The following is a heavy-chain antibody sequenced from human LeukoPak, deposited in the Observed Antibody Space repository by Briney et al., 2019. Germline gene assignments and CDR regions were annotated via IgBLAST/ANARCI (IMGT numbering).Heavy chain of an antibody. Sequence: SETLSLTCAVYGGSFSGYYWSWIRQPPGKGLEWIGEINHSGSTNYNPSLKSRVTMSIDTSKNHFSLKLTSVTAADTATYYCARETSLAGFASGLGFNYWGQGILVSVSS. CDR2: INHSGST. D-gene: IGHD6-19*01. J-gene: IGHJ4*02. V-gene: IGHV4-34*01. CDR1: GGSFSGYY. CDR3: ARETSLAGFASGLGFNY.